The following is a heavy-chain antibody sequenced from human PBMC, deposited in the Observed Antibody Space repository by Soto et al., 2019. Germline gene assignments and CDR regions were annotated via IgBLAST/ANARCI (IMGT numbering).Heavy chain of an antibody. CDR2: IYYSGST. V-gene: IGHV4-31*03. D-gene: IGHD6-13*01. CDR1: GGSISSGGYY. Sequence: LSLTCTVSGGSISSGGYYWSWIRQHPGKGLEWIGYIYYSGSTYYNPSLKSRVTISVDTSKNQFSLKLSSVTAADTAVYYCARGGLSSSWYYFDYWGQGTLVTVS. J-gene: IGHJ4*02. CDR3: ARGGLSSSWYYFDY.